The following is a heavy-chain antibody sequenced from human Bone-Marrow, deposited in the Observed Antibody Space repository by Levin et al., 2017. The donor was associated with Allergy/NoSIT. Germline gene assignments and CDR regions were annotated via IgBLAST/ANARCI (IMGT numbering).Heavy chain of an antibody. J-gene: IGHJ3*02. CDR1: GFTFSDHY. Sequence: PGGSLRLSCAASGFTFSDHYMGWIRQAPGKGLEWLSYISSDVIAIYYADSVKGRFTISRDNVKNSLYLQMNSLRAEDTAVYYCARAQGLVGVDIWGQGTVVTVSS. V-gene: IGHV3-11*01. CDR3: ARAQGLVGVDI. CDR2: ISSDVIAI. D-gene: IGHD3-16*01.